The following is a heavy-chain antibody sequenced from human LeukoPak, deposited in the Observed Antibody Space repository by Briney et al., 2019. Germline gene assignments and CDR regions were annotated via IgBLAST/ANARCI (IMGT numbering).Heavy chain of an antibody. V-gene: IGHV3-48*03. CDR2: ISSSGSDI. J-gene: IGHJ4*02. Sequence: GGSLRLSCAASGFTFSNYEMHWVRQAPGKGLEWVSYISSSGSDIYYADSVKGRLTISRDNAKNSLYLHMNSLRAEDTAVYYCARDYGGSSPFDYWGQGTLVTVSS. CDR3: ARDYGGSSPFDY. D-gene: IGHD4-23*01. CDR1: GFTFSNYE.